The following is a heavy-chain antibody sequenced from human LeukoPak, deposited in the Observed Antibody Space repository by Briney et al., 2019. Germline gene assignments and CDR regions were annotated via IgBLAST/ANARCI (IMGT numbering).Heavy chain of an antibody. CDR2: IKQDGSEE. Sequence: QPGGSLRLSCAASGFTFSSYWMSWVRQAPGKGLEWVANIKQDGSEEYYVDSVKGRFTTSRDNAKNSLYLQMNCLRAEDTAVYYCARATEPVWFGELYLAYWGQGTLVTVSS. J-gene: IGHJ4*02. CDR1: GFTFSSYW. V-gene: IGHV3-7*01. CDR3: ARATEPVWFGELYLAY. D-gene: IGHD3-10*01.